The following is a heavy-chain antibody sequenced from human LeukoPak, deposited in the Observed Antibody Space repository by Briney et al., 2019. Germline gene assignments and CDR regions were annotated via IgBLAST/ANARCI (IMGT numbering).Heavy chain of an antibody. CDR2: IYYSGST. CDR3: AGGPGD. CDR1: GGSFSGYY. V-gene: IGHV4-31*11. Sequence: PSETLSLTCAVYGGSFSGYYWSWIRQHPGKGLEWIGYIYYSGSTYYNPSLKSRVTISVDTSKNQFSLKLSSVTAADTAVYYCAGGPGDWGQGTLVTVSS. J-gene: IGHJ4*02.